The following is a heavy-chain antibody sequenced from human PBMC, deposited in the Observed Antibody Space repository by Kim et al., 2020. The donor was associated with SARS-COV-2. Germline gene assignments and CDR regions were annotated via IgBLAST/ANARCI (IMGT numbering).Heavy chain of an antibody. CDR2: INHSGST. CDR1: GGSFSGYY. V-gene: IGHV4-34*01. CDR3: ARGTSVWGSYRTRFDY. D-gene: IGHD3-16*02. Sequence: SETLSLTCAVYGGSFSGYYWSWIRQPPGKGLEWIGEINHSGSTNYNPSLKSRVTISVDTSKNQFSLKLSSVTAADTAVYYCARGTSVWGSYRTRFDYWGQGTLVTVSS. J-gene: IGHJ4*02.